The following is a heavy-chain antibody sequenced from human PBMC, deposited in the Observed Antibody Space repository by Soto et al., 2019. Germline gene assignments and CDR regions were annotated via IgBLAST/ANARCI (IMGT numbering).Heavy chain of an antibody. J-gene: IGHJ4*02. D-gene: IGHD3-10*01. Sequence: QVQLQESGPGLVKPSETLSLTCTVSGGAITRYYWSWIRVPPGKGLECVGHVHCSGSTNYNPSLKSRVTISVDTSKNQFSLKLNSMTAADTAVYYCARHNYGSGSTYFDYWGQGTLVTVSS. CDR3: ARHNYGSGSTYFDY. CDR2: VHCSGST. V-gene: IGHV4-59*08. CDR1: GGAITRYY.